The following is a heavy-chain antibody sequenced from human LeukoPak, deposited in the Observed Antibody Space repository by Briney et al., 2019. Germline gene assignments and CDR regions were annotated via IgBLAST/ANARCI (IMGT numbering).Heavy chain of an antibody. CDR3: ARVRVNIRGVTTFDP. Sequence: SVKVSCKASGGTFSSYAISWVRQAPGQGLEWLGGIIPIFGTANYAQKFQGRVTITADESTSTAYMELSSLRSEDTAVYYCARVRVNIRGVTTFDPWGQGTLVTVSS. CDR2: IIPIFGTA. D-gene: IGHD3-10*01. V-gene: IGHV1-69*13. CDR1: GGTFSSYA. J-gene: IGHJ5*02.